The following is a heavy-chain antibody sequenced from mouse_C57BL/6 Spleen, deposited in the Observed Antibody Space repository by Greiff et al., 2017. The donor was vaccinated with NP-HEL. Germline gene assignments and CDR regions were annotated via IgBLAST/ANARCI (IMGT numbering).Heavy chain of an antibody. CDR1: GYTFTDYN. J-gene: IGHJ4*01. CDR3: ARRGLRRGAMDY. D-gene: IGHD2-4*01. Sequence: DVKLQESGPELVKPGASVKMSCKASGYTFTDYNMHWVKQSHGKSLEWIGYINPNNGGTSFNQKFKGKATLTVNKSSSTAYMELRSLTSEDSAVYYCARRGLRRGAMDYWGQGTSVTVSS. V-gene: IGHV1-22*01. CDR2: INPNNGGT.